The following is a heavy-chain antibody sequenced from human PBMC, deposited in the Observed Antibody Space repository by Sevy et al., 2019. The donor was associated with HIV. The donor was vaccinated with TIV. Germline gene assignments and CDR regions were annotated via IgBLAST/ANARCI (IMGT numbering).Heavy chain of an antibody. CDR1: GESFSGYY. D-gene: IGHD3-22*01. V-gene: IGHV4-34*01. J-gene: IGHJ1*01. CDR2: INHTGST. CDR3: ARGRSDSGGYYPRRRAEYFQH. Sequence: SETLSLTCAVYGESFSGYYWNWVRQPPGKGLEWIGEINHTGSTNYNTSLKSRVNLSVDTSKNQFSLKLSSVTAADTAVYYWARGRSDSGGYYPRRRAEYFQHWGQGTLVTVSS.